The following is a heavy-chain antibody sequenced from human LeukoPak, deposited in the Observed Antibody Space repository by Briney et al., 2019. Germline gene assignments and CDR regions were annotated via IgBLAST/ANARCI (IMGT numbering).Heavy chain of an antibody. CDR3: ARESVRRGMVRGVMGY. CDR1: GFTFSSYG. CDR2: ISYDGSNK. Sequence: PGGSLRLSCAASGFTFSSYGMHWVRQAPGKGLEWVAVISYDGSNKYYADSVKGRFTISRDKSKNTLYLQMNSLRAEDTAVYYCARESVRRGMVRGVMGYWGQGTLVTVSS. V-gene: IGHV3-30*03. D-gene: IGHD3-10*01. J-gene: IGHJ4*02.